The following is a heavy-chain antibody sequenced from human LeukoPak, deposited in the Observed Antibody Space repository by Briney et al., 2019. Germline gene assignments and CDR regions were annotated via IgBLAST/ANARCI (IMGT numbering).Heavy chain of an antibody. CDR1: GGSISSGGYS. CDR2: IYHSGST. CDR3: ARFTTYNYDGSTYSSPYYFDY. J-gene: IGHJ4*02. V-gene: IGHV4-30-2*02. D-gene: IGHD3-22*01. Sequence: SETLSLTCAVSGGSISSGGYSWSWIRQPPGKGLEWIGYIYHSGSTYYNPSLKSRVTISVDTSKNQFSLKLSSVTAADTAVYYCARFTTYNYDGSTYSSPYYFDYWGQGTLVTVSS.